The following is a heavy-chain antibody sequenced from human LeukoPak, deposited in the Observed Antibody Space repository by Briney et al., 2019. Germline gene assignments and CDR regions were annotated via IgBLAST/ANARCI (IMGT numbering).Heavy chain of an antibody. CDR2: FDPEDGET. D-gene: IGHD3-10*01. CDR1: GYTLTELS. CDR3: ATDSSRITMVRGVIHFDY. V-gene: IGHV1-24*01. Sequence: ASVKVSCKVSGYTLTELSMHWVRQAPGKGLEWMGGFDPEDGETIYAQKFQGRVTMTEDTSTDTAYMELSSLRSEDTAVYYCATDSSRITMVRGVIHFDYWGQGTLVTVCS. J-gene: IGHJ4*02.